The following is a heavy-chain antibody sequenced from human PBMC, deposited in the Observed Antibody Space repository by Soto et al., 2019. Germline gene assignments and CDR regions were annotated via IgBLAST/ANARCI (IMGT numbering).Heavy chain of an antibody. CDR2: ITHSSST. V-gene: IGHV4-34*01. D-gene: IGHD3-3*01. CDR1: CGSFSGYY. Sequence: SGTLSLTFAVNCGSFSGYYWSWIRHPPGKGLKWTVQITHSSSTTYIPYLMSRVTISVAMAKNQLSIMLSSVTAAWSAVYYCVSGGWAIFVVVIKDGSVFDMWGQVTIV. J-gene: IGHJ3*02. CDR3: VSGGWAIFVVVIKDGSVFDM.